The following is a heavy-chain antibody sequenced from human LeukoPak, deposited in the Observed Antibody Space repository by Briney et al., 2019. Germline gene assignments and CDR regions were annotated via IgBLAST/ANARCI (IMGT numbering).Heavy chain of an antibody. Sequence: SETLSLTCAVYGGSFSGYYWSWIRQPPGKGLEWIGSIYHSGSTYYNPSLKSRVTISVDTSKNQFSLKLSSVTAADTAVYYCARLFGIMITFGGVTWFDPWGQGTLVTVSS. J-gene: IGHJ5*02. CDR3: ARLFGIMITFGGVTWFDP. D-gene: IGHD3-16*01. V-gene: IGHV4-34*01. CDR2: IYHSGST. CDR1: GGSFSGYY.